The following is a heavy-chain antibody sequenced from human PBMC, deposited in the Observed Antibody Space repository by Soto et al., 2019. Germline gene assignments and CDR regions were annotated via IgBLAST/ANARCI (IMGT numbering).Heavy chain of an antibody. CDR1: GFTFSSYS. D-gene: IGHD4-17*01. CDR3: ARDDYGDNDYYYYYMDV. J-gene: IGHJ6*03. CDR2: ISSSSSYI. V-gene: IGHV3-21*01. Sequence: GGSLRLSCAASGFTFSSYSMNWVRQAPGKGLEWVSSISSSSSYIYYADSVKGRFTISRDNAKNSLYLQMNSLRAEDTAVYYCARDDYGDNDYYYYYMDVWGKGTTVTVS.